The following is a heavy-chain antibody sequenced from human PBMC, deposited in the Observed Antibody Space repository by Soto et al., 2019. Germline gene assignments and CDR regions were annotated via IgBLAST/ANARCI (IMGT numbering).Heavy chain of an antibody. J-gene: IGHJ4*02. CDR2: INHSGST. CDR1: GGSFSGYY. Sequence: SETLSLTCAVYGGSFSGYYWSWIRQPPGKGLEWIGEINHSGSTNYNPSLKSRVTISVDTSKNQFSLKLSSVTAADTAVYYCARRGGYYYDSRVSIWGQGTLVNVSS. D-gene: IGHD3-22*01. CDR3: ARRGGYYYDSRVSI. V-gene: IGHV4-34*01.